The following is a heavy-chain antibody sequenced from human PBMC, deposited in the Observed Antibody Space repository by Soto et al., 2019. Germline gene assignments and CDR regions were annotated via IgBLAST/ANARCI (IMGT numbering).Heavy chain of an antibody. Sequence: GESLKISCKGSGYSFTSYSISWVRQMPGKGLEWMGRIDPSDSYTNYSPSFQGHVTISADKSISTAYLQWSSLKASDTAMYYCARRLHYYDSSGLTYYYYGMDVWGQGTTVTVSS. V-gene: IGHV5-10-1*01. D-gene: IGHD3-22*01. CDR1: GYSFTSYS. CDR3: ARRLHYYDSSGLTYYYYGMDV. J-gene: IGHJ6*02. CDR2: IDPSDSYT.